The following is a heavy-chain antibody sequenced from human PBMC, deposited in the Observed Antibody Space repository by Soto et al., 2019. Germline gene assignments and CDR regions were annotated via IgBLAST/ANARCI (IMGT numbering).Heavy chain of an antibody. CDR3: ARGRYGDY. J-gene: IGHJ4*02. D-gene: IGHD1-1*01. V-gene: IGHV1-18*01. Sequence: QVHLVQSGARVKKPGGSVKGSCPGSGYPFSPYGITWVRQAPGQGLGWMGWISPQNGNTNYAQKLQGRVTVTRDTSTSTAYMELRSLRYDDTAVYYCARGRYGDYWGQGALVTVSS. CDR1: GYPFSPYG. CDR2: ISPQNGNT.